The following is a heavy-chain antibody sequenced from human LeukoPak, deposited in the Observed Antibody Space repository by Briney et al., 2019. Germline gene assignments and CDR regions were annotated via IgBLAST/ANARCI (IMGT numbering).Heavy chain of an antibody. CDR3: ARGDTAMGYYYYGMDV. D-gene: IGHD5-18*01. CDR2: IIPIFGTA. J-gene: IGHJ6*04. CDR1: GGTFSSYA. V-gene: IGHV1-69*01. Sequence: SVKVSCKASGGTFSSYAISWVRQAPGQGLEWMGGIIPIFGTANYAQKFQGRVTITADESTSTAYMELSSLRSEDTAVYYCARGDTAMGYYYYGMDVWGKGTTVTVSS.